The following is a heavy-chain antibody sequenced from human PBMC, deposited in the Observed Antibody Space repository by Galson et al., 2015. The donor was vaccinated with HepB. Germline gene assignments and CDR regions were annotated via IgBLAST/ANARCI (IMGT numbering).Heavy chain of an antibody. J-gene: IGHJ3*02. CDR3: ARYSTGTNRYLAFDI. V-gene: IGHV4-39*07. CDR2: IYYSGST. Sequence: ETLSLTCTVSGGSISSSSYYWGWIRQPPGKGLEWIGSIYYSGSTYYNPSLKSRVTISVDTSKNQFSLKLSSVTAADTAVYYCARYSTGTNRYLAFDIWGQGTMVTVSS. D-gene: IGHD1-1*01. CDR1: GGSISSSSYY.